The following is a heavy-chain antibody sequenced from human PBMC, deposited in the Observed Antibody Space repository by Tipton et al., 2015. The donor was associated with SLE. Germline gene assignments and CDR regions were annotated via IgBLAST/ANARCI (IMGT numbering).Heavy chain of an antibody. Sequence: TLSLTCTVSGGSISSYYWSWIRRPPGKGLEWIGYIYYSGSTNYNPSLKSRVTISVDTSKNQFSLKLSSVTAADTAVYYCARDVGYDFWSGPAGFATWGQGTLVTVSS. V-gene: IGHV4-59*01. CDR1: GGSISSYY. CDR3: ARDVGYDFWSGPAGFAT. D-gene: IGHD3-3*01. CDR2: IYYSGST. J-gene: IGHJ4*02.